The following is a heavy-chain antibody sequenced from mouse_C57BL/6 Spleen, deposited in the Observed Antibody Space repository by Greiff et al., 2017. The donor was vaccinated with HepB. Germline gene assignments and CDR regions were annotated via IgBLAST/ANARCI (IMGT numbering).Heavy chain of an antibody. D-gene: IGHD2-2*01. CDR2: IDPETGGT. CDR1: GYTFTDYE. V-gene: IGHV1-15*01. Sequence: QVQLQQSGAELVRPGASVTLSCKASGYTFTDYEMHWVKQTPVHGLEWIGAIDPETGGTAYNQKFKGKAILTADKSSSTAYMELRSLTSEDSAVYYCTRSGYDVYAMDYWGQGTSVTVSS. CDR3: TRSGYDVYAMDY. J-gene: IGHJ4*01.